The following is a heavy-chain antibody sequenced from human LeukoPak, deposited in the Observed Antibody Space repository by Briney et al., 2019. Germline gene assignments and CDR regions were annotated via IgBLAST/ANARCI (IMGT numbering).Heavy chain of an antibody. D-gene: IGHD2-2*01. CDR1: GGSISSSSYY. CDR3: ARRVNRVGIVVVPAAIDY. J-gene: IGHJ4*02. Sequence: SETLSLTCTVSGGSISSSSYYWGWIRQPPGKGLEWIGSIYYSGSTYYNPSLKSRVTISVDTSKNQFSLKLSSVTAADTAVYYCARRVNRVGIVVVPAAIDYWGQGTLVTVSS. CDR2: IYYSGST. V-gene: IGHV4-39*01.